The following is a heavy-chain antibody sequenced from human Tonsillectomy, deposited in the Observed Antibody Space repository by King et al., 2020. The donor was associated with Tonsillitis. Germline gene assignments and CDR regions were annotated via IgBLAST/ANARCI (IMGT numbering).Heavy chain of an antibody. CDR2: INPNSGGT. Sequence: VQLVESGAEVKKPGASVKVSCKASGYTFTGYYMHWVRQAPGQGLEWMGWINPNSGGTNYAQKFQGRVTMTRDTSIRTAYMELRRLRSDDTAVYYCARDLTKERGENYFDYWGQGTLVTVSS. CDR3: ARDLTKERGENYFDY. J-gene: IGHJ4*02. D-gene: IGHD3-10*01. V-gene: IGHV1-2*02. CDR1: GYTFTGYY.